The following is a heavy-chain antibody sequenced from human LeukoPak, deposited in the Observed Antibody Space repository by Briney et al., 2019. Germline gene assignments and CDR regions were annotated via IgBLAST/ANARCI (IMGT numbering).Heavy chain of an antibody. J-gene: IGHJ1*01. CDR2: IDPSDSYT. V-gene: IGHV5-10-1*01. Sequence: GASLRISCKGSGYSFTSYWISWVRQMPGKGLEWMGRIDPSDSYTNYSPSFQGHVTISADKSISTAYPQWSSLKASDTAMYYCARVYGDYAPEYFQHWGQGTLVTVSS. CDR3: ARVYGDYAPEYFQH. CDR1: GYSFTSYW. D-gene: IGHD4-17*01.